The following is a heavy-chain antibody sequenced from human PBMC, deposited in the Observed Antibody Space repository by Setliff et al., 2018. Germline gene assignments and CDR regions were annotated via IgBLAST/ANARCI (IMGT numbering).Heavy chain of an antibody. CDR2: IFYNGMA. CDR1: GGSISSISYY. D-gene: IGHD2-2*02. CDR3: ASCRFQVPYNY. J-gene: IGHJ4*02. Sequence: SETLSLTCTVPGGSISSISYYWGWIRQSPGTGLEWIGSIFYNGMAYYNPSLKSRVTMSVDTSKNQFSLKLNSVTAADTGVYYCASCRFQVPYNYWGQGTLVTVSS. V-gene: IGHV4-39*01.